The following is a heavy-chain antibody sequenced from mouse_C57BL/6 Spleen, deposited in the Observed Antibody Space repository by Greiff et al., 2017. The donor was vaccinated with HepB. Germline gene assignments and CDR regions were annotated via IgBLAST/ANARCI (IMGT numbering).Heavy chain of an antibody. CDR2: INPSTGGT. J-gene: IGHJ4*01. Sequence: VQLQQSGPELVKPGASVKISCKASGYSFTGYYMNWVKQSPEKSLEWIGEINPSTGGTTYNQKFKAKATLTVDKSSSTAYMQLKSLTSEDSAVYYCARGLRRGDYYAMDYWGQGTSVTVSS. CDR1: GYSFTGYY. V-gene: IGHV1-42*01. D-gene: IGHD2-4*01. CDR3: ARGLRRGDYYAMDY.